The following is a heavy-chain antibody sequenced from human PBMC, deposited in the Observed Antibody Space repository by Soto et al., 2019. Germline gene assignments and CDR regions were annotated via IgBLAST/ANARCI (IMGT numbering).Heavy chain of an antibody. Sequence: EVQLVESGGGLVQPGGSLKLSCAASGFTFSGSAMHWVRQASGKGLEWVGRIRSEANSYATAYAASVKGRFTISRDDSKNTAYLQMNSLKTEDTAVYYCTSTSNVLRDYWGQGTLVTVSS. CDR2: IRSEANSYAT. CDR1: GFTFSGSA. D-gene: IGHD3-10*01. V-gene: IGHV3-73*02. J-gene: IGHJ4*02. CDR3: TSTSNVLRDY.